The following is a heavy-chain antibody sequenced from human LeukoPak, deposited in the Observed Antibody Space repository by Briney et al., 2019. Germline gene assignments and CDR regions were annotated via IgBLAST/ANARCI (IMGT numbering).Heavy chain of an antibody. V-gene: IGHV3-11*01. Sequence: GGSLRLSCAASGFTFSDYYMSWIRQAPGKGLEWVPYISSSGSTIYYADSVKGRFTISRDNAKNSLYLQMNSLRAEDTAVYYCARERRYYDSSGYYPYFDYWGQGTLVTVSS. CDR1: GFTFSDYY. CDR3: ARERRYYDSSGYYPYFDY. D-gene: IGHD3-22*01. CDR2: ISSSGSTI. J-gene: IGHJ4*02.